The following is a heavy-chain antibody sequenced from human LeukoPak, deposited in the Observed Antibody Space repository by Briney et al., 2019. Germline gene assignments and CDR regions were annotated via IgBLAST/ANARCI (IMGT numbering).Heavy chain of an antibody. CDR2: ITTSGTT. Sequence: PSQTLSLTCTVSSGSISSGSYYWSWIRQPAGKGLEWIGRITTSGTTHYNPSLTSRVTLSVDTSKNQLSLKLSSVTAADTAVYYCARELGYAVISFDYWGQGTVVTVSS. CDR3: ARELGYAVISFDY. D-gene: IGHD2-21*01. V-gene: IGHV4-61*02. J-gene: IGHJ4*02. CDR1: SGSISSGSYY.